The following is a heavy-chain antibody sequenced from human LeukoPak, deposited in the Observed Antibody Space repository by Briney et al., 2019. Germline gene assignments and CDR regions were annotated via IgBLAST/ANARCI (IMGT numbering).Heavy chain of an antibody. V-gene: IGHV4-4*02. CDR1: GGSISSSKW. J-gene: IGHJ3*02. CDR2: IYHSGST. D-gene: IGHD3-10*01. CDR3: ARDWVRVAARAFDI. Sequence: SGTLSLTCAVSGGSISSSKWWSWVRQPPGKGLEWIGEIYHSGSTNYNPSLKSRVTISVDKSKNQFSLKLSSVTAADTAVYYCARDWVRVAARAFDIWGQGTMVTVSS.